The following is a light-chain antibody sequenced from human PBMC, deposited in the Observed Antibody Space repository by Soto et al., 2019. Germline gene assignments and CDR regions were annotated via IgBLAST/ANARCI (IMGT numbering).Light chain of an antibody. V-gene: IGKV1-5*03. CDR1: QSISSW. J-gene: IGKJ2*01. Sequence: DIQMTQSPSTLSASVGDRVTISCRATQSISSWLAWYQQKPGKAPKLLIYQASSLESGGPSRCSGSGSGTEFALTISSLQPDDFATYYCQQYTSYSDTFGQGTKLEIK. CDR2: QAS. CDR3: QQYTSYSDT.